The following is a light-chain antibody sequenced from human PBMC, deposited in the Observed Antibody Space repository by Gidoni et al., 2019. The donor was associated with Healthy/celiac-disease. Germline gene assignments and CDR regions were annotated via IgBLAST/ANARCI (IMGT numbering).Light chain of an antibody. J-gene: IGLJ2*01. CDR3: CSYAGSSTFEGVV. Sequence: QSALTQPASVSGSPGQSITISCTGTRSDVGSYNLVSWYQQHPGKAPKLMIYEVSKRPSGVSNRFSGSKSGNTASLTISGLQAEDEADYYCCSYAGSSTFEGVVFGGGTKLTVL. V-gene: IGLV2-23*02. CDR2: EVS. CDR1: RSDVGSYNL.